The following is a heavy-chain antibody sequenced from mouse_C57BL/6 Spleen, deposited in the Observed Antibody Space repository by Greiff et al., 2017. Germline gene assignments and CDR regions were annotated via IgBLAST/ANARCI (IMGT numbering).Heavy chain of an antibody. CDR1: GFTFSDYG. J-gene: IGHJ4*01. CDR3: ARDGSYAMDY. CDR2: ISSGSSTI. V-gene: IGHV5-17*01. Sequence: VQLKESGGGLVKPGGSLKLSCAASGFTFSDYGMHWVRQAPEKGLEWVAYISSGSSTIYYADTVKGRFTISRDNAKNTLFLQMTRLRSEDTAMYYCARDGSYAMDYWGQGTSVTVSS. D-gene: IGHD2-3*01.